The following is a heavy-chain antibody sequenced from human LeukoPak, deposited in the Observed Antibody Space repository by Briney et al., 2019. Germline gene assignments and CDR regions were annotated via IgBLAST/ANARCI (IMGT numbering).Heavy chain of an antibody. V-gene: IGHV3-23*01. CDR2: ISGSGSNT. D-gene: IGHD1-1*01. CDR1: GFTFSNYA. J-gene: IGHJ4*02. CDR3: AKLVGIGTTPTAC. Sequence: GGSLRLSCAASGFTFSNYAMTWVRQAPGKGLEWVSVISGSGSNTDYADSVKGRFTISRDNSKNTLSLQMNSPRAEDTAIYYCAKLVGIGTTPTACWGQGSLVSVSS.